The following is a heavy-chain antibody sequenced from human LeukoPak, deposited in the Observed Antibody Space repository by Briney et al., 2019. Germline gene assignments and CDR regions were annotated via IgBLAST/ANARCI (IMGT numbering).Heavy chain of an antibody. D-gene: IGHD1-26*01. Sequence: SETLSLTCTVSGGSIGASISSFSWSWIRQPAGKGLEWIGRIYTSGSTNYNPSLKSRITMSVDTSKNQFSLRLSSVTAADTAVYYCARFFRTVWELPYYWGPGTLVTVSS. J-gene: IGHJ4*02. CDR2: IYTSGST. V-gene: IGHV4-4*07. CDR1: GGSIGASISSFS. CDR3: ARFFRTVWELPYY.